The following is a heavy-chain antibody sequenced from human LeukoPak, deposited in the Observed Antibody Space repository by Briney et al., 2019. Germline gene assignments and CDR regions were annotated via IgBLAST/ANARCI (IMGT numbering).Heavy chain of an antibody. CDR1: GFTFSNHW. J-gene: IGHJ4*02. V-gene: IGHV3-23*01. CDR3: AKVWGSYSTGYFDY. D-gene: IGHD1-26*01. CDR2: ISGSGGSI. Sequence: PPGGSLRLSCAASGFTFSNHWMRWVRQAAGKGLEWVSAISGSGGSIYYTDSVKGRFTISRDNSKNTLFLQMNSLRAEDTAVYYCAKVWGSYSTGYFDYWGQGTLVTVSS.